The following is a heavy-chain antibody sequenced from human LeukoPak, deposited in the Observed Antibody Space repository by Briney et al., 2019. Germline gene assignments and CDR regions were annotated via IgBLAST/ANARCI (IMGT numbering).Heavy chain of an antibody. CDR1: GGSISSPSYS. V-gene: IGHV4-39*01. Sequence: SETLSLTCTVSGGSISSPSYSWGWIRQPPGKGLEWIASIHYSGRTYYNPSLKSRITISVDTSRNQFSLKLTSVTATDTSFYYCASAIAVAGGEYFQYWGQGSLLTVSS. CDR3: ASAIAVAGGEYFQY. D-gene: IGHD6-19*01. CDR2: IHYSGRT. J-gene: IGHJ1*01.